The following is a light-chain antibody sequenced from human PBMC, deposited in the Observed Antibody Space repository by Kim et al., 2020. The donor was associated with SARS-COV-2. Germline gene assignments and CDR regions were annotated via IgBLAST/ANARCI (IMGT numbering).Light chain of an antibody. CDR1: QIIRYY. J-gene: IGKJ1*01. CDR2: GAS. V-gene: IGKV1-39*01. Sequence: DIQLTQSPCSLSASVGERVTITCRASQIIRYYLNWYQQKPGKAPKLLIYGASSLHGGVPSRFSGSGSGTDFTLTISRLQPEDFATYYCQQNYNSPRTFGQGTKVDIK. CDR3: QQNYNSPRT.